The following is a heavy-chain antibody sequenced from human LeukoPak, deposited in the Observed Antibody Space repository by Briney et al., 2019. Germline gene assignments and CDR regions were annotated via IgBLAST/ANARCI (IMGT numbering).Heavy chain of an antibody. CDR3: TTDRWGITIVRGLLY. CDR2: IKSKTDGGTT. J-gene: IGHJ4*02. Sequence: PGGSLRLSCAASGFTFSNAWMSWVRQAPGKGLEWVCRIKSKTDGGTTDYAAHVKRRFTHSRDDSTHTLHLQMNSLKTEDTAVYYCTTDRWGITIVRGLLYWGQGTLVTVSS. D-gene: IGHD3-10*01. V-gene: IGHV3-15*01. CDR1: GFTFSNAW.